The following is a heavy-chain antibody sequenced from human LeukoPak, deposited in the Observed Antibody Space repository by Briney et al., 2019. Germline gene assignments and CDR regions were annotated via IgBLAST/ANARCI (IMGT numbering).Heavy chain of an antibody. J-gene: IGHJ5*02. CDR3: ARDHTDIVVVPAAGLDP. Sequence: ASVKVSCKASGYTFTSYGISWVRQAPGQGLEWMGWISAYNGNTNYAQKLQGRVTMTTDTSTSTAYMELRSLRSDDTAVYYCARDHTDIVVVPAAGLDPWGQGTLVTVSS. D-gene: IGHD2-2*01. CDR2: ISAYNGNT. CDR1: GYTFTSYG. V-gene: IGHV1-18*01.